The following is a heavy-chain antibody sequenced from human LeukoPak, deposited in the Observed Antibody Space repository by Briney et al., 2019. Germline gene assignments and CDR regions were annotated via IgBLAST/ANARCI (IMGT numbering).Heavy chain of an antibody. Sequence: SVKVSCKASGGTFSSYAISWVRQAPGQGLEWMGGIIPIFGTANYAQKLQGRVTMTTDTSTSTAYMELRSLRSDDTAVYYCARGLFSVGWFDPWGQGTLVTVSS. D-gene: IGHD3-22*01. J-gene: IGHJ5*02. CDR1: GGTFSSYA. V-gene: IGHV1-69*05. CDR2: IIPIFGTA. CDR3: ARGLFSVGWFDP.